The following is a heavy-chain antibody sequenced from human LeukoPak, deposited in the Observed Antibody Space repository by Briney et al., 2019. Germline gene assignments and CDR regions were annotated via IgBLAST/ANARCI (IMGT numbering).Heavy chain of an antibody. CDR3: ARDRGKGAAAGSDAFDI. CDR2: IYYSGST. Sequence: PSQTLSLTCTVSGGSISSGDYYWIWIRQPPGKGLEWIGYIYYSGSTYYNPSLKSRVTISVDTSKNQFSLKLSFVTAADTAVYYCARDRGKGAAAGSDAFDIWGQGTMVTVSS. CDR1: GGSISSGDYY. J-gene: IGHJ3*02. D-gene: IGHD6-13*01. V-gene: IGHV4-30-4*08.